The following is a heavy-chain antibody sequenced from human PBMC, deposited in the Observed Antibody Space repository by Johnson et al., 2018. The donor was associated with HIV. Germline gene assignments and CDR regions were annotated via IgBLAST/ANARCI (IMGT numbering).Heavy chain of an antibody. CDR2: ISSSGSTN. D-gene: IGHD5-18*01. CDR1: GFTFKDYY. V-gene: IGHV3-11*04. Sequence: QVHLVESGGGLVKPGGSLRLSCAASGFTFKDYYMNWVRQTPGKGLEWVSHISSSGSTNYYADSVKGRFPISRDNAKKTLYLEMNSLRVDDTAVYYCARESTAWGGDYVGYGLDVWGQGTLVAVSS. J-gene: IGHJ3*01. CDR3: ARESTAWGGDYVGYGLDV.